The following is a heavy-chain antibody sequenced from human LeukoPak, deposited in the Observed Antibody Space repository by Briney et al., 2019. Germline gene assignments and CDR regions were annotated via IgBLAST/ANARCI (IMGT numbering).Heavy chain of an antibody. CDR3: AKDPYYYDSSGYLGDY. CDR2: VSGSGGST. V-gene: IGHV3-23*01. CDR1: GFTFSSYA. D-gene: IGHD3-22*01. Sequence: GGSLRLSCAASGFTFSSYAMSWVRQAPGKGLEWVSAVSGSGGSTYYADSVKGRFTISRDNSKNTLYLQMNSLRAEDTVVYYCAKDPYYYDSSGYLGDYWGQGTLVTVSS. J-gene: IGHJ4*02.